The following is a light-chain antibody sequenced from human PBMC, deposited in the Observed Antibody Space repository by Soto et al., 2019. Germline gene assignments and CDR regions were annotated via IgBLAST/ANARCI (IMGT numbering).Light chain of an antibody. CDR2: DVS. J-gene: IGLJ2*01. Sequence: QSALTQPRSVSGSPGQSVTISCTGTSSDVGGYNYVSWYQQHPGKAPKLMIYDVSKRPSGVPDRFSGSKSGNTASLTISGLQFEDEADYYCCSYEGSYTLVFGGGTKVTVL. V-gene: IGLV2-11*01. CDR3: CSYEGSYTLV. CDR1: SSDVGGYNY.